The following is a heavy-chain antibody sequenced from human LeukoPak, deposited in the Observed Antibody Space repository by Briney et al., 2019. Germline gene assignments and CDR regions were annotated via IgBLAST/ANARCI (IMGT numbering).Heavy chain of an antibody. CDR2: IYYTGST. Sequence: SETLSLTCTVAGGSISSYYWSWVRHPPGKGLEWVGYIYYTGSTNYNPSLKSRVPISVHTSKNQFSLHPSSVTAADTAVYYCARDRGDYGDYPTIHWGQGTLVTVSS. J-gene: IGHJ4*02. D-gene: IGHD4-17*01. V-gene: IGHV4-59*12. CDR1: GGSISSYY. CDR3: ARDRGDYGDYPTIH.